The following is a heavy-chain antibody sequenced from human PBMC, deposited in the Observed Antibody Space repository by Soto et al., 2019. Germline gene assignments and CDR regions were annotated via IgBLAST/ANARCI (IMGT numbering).Heavy chain of an antibody. J-gene: IGHJ4*02. V-gene: IGHV3-21*01. CDR1: GFTFRTYY. CDR2: ISAGSSNI. Sequence: GGSLRLYCAASGFTFRTYYMIWVRQAPGKGLEWVSSISAGSSNIYYAPSVKGRFTISRDNAKNLVYLQINSLRAEDTAVYYCARQYPSSSRHFDHWGQGTRVTVSS. D-gene: IGHD6-6*01. CDR3: ARQYPSSSRHFDH.